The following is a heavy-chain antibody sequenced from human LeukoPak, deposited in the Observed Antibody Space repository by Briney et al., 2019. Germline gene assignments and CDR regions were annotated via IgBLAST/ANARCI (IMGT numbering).Heavy chain of an antibody. CDR3: AIFGDFWSGFDI. Sequence: PGGSLRLSCAASGFTFSSYAMHWVRQAPGKGLEWVAVISYDGSNKYYADSVKGRFTISRDNSKNTLYLQMNSLRAEDTAVYYCAIFGDFWSGFDIWGQGTMVTVSS. CDR2: ISYDGSNK. V-gene: IGHV3-30-3*01. CDR1: GFTFSSYA. J-gene: IGHJ3*02. D-gene: IGHD3-3*01.